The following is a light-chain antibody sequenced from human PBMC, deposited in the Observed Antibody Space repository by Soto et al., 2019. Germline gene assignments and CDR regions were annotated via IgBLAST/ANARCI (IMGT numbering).Light chain of an antibody. CDR1: QSVSSSY. V-gene: IGKV3-20*01. CDR2: GAS. CDR3: QQYGSSPLT. J-gene: IGKJ4*01. Sequence: EIVLTQSTGTLSLSPGERATLSCRASQSVSSSYLAWYQQKPGQAPRLLIYGASSRATGITDRFSGSGSGTDFTLTISRLEPEDFAVYYCQQYGSSPLTFGGGTKVEIK.